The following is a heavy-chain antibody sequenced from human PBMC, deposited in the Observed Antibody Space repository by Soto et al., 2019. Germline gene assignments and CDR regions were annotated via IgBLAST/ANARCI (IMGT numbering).Heavy chain of an antibody. V-gene: IGHV3-30-3*01. J-gene: IGHJ4*02. CDR2: ISYDGSNK. Sequence: QVQLVASGGGVVQPGRSLRLSCAASGFTFSSYAMHWVRQAPGKGLEWVAVISYDGSNKYYADSVKGRFTISRDNSKNTLYLQMNSLRAEDTAVYYCARDSVVSPYYFDYWGQGTLVTVSS. CDR1: GFTFSSYA. D-gene: IGHD2-15*01. CDR3: ARDSVVSPYYFDY.